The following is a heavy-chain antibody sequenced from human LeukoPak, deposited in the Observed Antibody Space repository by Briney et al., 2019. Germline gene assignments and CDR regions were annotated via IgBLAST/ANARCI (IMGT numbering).Heavy chain of an antibody. Sequence: GGTLRLSCAASGFTFSSYGMSWVRQAPGKGLEWVSAISGSGGSTYYADSVKGRFTISRDNAKNSLYLQMNSLRAEDTAVYYCARDSSSDFDYWGQGTLVTVSS. CDR3: ARDSSSDFDY. V-gene: IGHV3-23*01. CDR1: GFTFSSYG. D-gene: IGHD3-22*01. J-gene: IGHJ4*02. CDR2: ISGSGGST.